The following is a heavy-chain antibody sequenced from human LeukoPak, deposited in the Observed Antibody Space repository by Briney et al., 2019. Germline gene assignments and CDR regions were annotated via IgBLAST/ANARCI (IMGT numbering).Heavy chain of an antibody. Sequence: PSETLSLTCSVSGGSISSYYWSWIRQPPGKGLEWIGYIYSSGSTNYNPSLEGRVTISEDTSKNQISLKLSSVTAADTAIYYCARRSWYVDYWGQGTLVTVSS. J-gene: IGHJ4*02. CDR2: IYSSGST. CDR1: GGSISSYY. D-gene: IGHD6-13*01. V-gene: IGHV4-59*08. CDR3: ARRSWYVDY.